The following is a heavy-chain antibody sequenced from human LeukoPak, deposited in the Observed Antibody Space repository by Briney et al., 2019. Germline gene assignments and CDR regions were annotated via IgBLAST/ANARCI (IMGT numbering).Heavy chain of an antibody. D-gene: IGHD6-13*01. J-gene: IGHJ4*02. Sequence: GGSLRLSCAASGFTFSSYANCWVRHAPGTGLELVSGTSGSGGCTYYADSGKGRLPISRDNSKNTLYLQMNSLRADDTGVYYCAKGMAAAGMRYFDYWGQGTLVRVSS. V-gene: IGHV3-23*01. CDR3: AKGMAAAGMRYFDY. CDR1: GFTFSSYA. CDR2: TSGSGGCT.